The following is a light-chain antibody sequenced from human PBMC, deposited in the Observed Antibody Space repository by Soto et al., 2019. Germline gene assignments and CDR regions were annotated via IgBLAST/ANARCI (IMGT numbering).Light chain of an antibody. Sequence: DIVMTKSPDSLAVSLGERATINCKSSQNVYYNSNNKDYLAWYQQKPGQPPKLLIYWASTRESGVPDRFSGSGCGTDFTLTISSLQAEDVAVYYCQQYYSTPWTFGQGTKVDIK. CDR1: QNVYYNSNNKDY. V-gene: IGKV4-1*01. CDR3: QQYYSTPWT. J-gene: IGKJ1*01. CDR2: WAS.